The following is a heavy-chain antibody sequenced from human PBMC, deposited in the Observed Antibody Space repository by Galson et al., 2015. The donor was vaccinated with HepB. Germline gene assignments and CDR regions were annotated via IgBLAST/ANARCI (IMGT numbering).Heavy chain of an antibody. CDR2: ISYDGSNK. CDR1: GFTFSSYA. Sequence: SLRLSCAASGFTFSSYAMHWVRQAPGKGLEWVAVISYDGSNKYYADSVKGRFTISRDNSKNTLYLQMNSLRAEDTAVYYCARDGQNWAFDIWGQGTMVTVSS. CDR3: ARDGQNWAFDI. V-gene: IGHV3-30*04. J-gene: IGHJ3*02. D-gene: IGHD2/OR15-2a*01.